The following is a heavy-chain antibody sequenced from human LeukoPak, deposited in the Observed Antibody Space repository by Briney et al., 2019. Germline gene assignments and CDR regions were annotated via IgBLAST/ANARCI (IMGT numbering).Heavy chain of an antibody. CDR3: ATASIRLVIAGYYFDY. CDR1: GYTLTELS. Sequence: ASVKVSCKVSGYTLTELSMHWVRQAPGKGLEWMGGFDPEDGETIYAQKFQGRVTMTEDTSTDTAYMELSSLRSEDTAVYYCATASIRLVIAGYYFDYWGQGTLVTVSS. D-gene: IGHD3-9*01. V-gene: IGHV1-24*01. CDR2: FDPEDGET. J-gene: IGHJ4*02.